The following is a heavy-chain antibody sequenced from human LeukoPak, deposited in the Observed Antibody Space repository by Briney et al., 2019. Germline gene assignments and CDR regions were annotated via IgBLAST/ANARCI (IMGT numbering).Heavy chain of an antibody. CDR3: AREGIYYAAFDY. V-gene: IGHV3-66*01. Sequence: GGSLRLSCAASGFTVSSNYMSWVRQAPGKGLEWVSVIYSGGSTYYADSVKGRFTISRGNSKNTLYLQMNSLRAEDTAVYYCAREGIYYAAFDYWGQGTLVTVSS. CDR2: IYSGGST. CDR1: GFTVSSNY. D-gene: IGHD3-22*01. J-gene: IGHJ4*02.